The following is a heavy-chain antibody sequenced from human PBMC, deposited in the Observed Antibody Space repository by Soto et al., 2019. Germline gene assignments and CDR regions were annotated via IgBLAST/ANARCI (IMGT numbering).Heavy chain of an antibody. V-gene: IGHV3-72*01. CDR2: IRDKGNSYTT. J-gene: IGHJ4*02. Sequence: GGSLRLSYAASGFTFSDHYMDWVRQTPGKGLEWVGRIRDKGNSYTTEYAASVRGRFTISRDDSKNSLYLQMNSLKAEDTAVYYCVRARGRSYSDFHCWGQGTQVTVSS. D-gene: IGHD1-26*01. CDR3: VRARGRSYSDFHC. CDR1: GFTFSDHY.